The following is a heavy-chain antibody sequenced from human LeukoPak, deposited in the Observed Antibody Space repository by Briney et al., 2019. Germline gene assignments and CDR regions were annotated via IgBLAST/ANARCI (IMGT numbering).Heavy chain of an antibody. V-gene: IGHV3-30*02. Sequence: GGSLRLSCAASGFPFSNYGMHWVRQTPGKGLEWMAYIRYDGNNKYYADSVKGRFTISRDNSKNTLYLQMNSLRDEDTAVYYCARDDYHGNERDWGQGTLVTVSS. D-gene: IGHD4-23*01. CDR1: GFPFSNYG. CDR2: IRYDGNNK. CDR3: ARDDYHGNERD. J-gene: IGHJ4*02.